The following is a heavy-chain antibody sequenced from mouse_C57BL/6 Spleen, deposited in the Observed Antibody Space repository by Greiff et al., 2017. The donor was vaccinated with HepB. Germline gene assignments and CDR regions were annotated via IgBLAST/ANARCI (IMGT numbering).Heavy chain of an antibody. V-gene: IGHV1-82*01. Sequence: QVQLQQSGPELVKPGASVKISCKASGYAFSSSWMNWVKQRPGKGLEWIGRIYPGDGDTNYNGKFKGKATLTADKSSSTAYMQLSSLTSEDSAVYFCAREGETTGTYFDVWGTGTTVTVSS. CDR3: AREGETTGTYFDV. CDR2: IYPGDGDT. J-gene: IGHJ1*03. D-gene: IGHD4-1*01. CDR1: GYAFSSSW.